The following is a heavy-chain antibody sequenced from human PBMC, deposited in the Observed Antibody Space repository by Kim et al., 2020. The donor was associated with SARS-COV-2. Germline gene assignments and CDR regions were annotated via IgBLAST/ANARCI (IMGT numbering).Heavy chain of an antibody. D-gene: IGHD2-15*01. CDR2: ISAYNGNT. CDR3: ARPYCSGGSCYRLDY. V-gene: IGHV1-18*04. J-gene: IGHJ4*02. Sequence: ASVKVSCKASGYTFTSYGISWVRQAPGQGLEWMGWISAYNGNTNYAQKLQGRVTMTTDTSTSTAYMELRSLRSDDTAVYYCARPYCSGGSCYRLDYWGQGTLVTVSS. CDR1: GYTFTSYG.